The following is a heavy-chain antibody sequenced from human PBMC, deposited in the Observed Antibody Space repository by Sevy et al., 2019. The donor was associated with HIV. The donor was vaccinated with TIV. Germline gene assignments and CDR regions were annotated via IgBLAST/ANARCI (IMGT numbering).Heavy chain of an antibody. CDR2: ITHSGST. J-gene: IGHJ6*03. CDR1: GGSFSGYY. Sequence: SETLSLTCEVSGGSFSGYYWNWIRQPPGRGLEWIGEITHSGSTNYNPSLGSRVTISLETSKNLFSLKMTSVTAADTAVYFCARGPVYFYMDVWGKGTTVTVSS. CDR3: ARGPVYFYMDV. V-gene: IGHV4-34*01.